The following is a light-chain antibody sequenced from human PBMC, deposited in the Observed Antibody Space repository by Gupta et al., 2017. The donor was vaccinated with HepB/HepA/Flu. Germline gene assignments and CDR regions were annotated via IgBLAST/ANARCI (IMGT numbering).Light chain of an antibody. Sequence: EIVFTQSPATLSLSPGERATLSCRTSQSVSSYLAWYQQKPGQAPRLLIYDASNRATGIPARFSGSGSGTDFTLITSSLEPEDFAVYYRQQRSNWPLSFGGGTKVEIK. CDR3: QQRSNWPLS. CDR1: QSVSSY. V-gene: IGKV3-11*01. J-gene: IGKJ4*01. CDR2: DAS.